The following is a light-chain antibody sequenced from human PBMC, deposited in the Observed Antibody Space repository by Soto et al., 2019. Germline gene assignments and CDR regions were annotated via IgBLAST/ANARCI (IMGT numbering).Light chain of an antibody. CDR3: QQTYSSSWT. CDR2: SAS. V-gene: IGKV1-39*01. J-gene: IGKJ1*01. Sequence: PSSLSASVGDRVTITCRVSQGISSYLNWYXXKXGXXXKXXXYSASNLQSGVPSRFSGSGSGTDFTLTVSSLQPEDFATYYCQQTYSSSWTFGQGNKVDIK. CDR1: QGISSY.